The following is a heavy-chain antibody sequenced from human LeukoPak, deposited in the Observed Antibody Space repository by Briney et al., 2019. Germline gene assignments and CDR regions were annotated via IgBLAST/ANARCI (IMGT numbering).Heavy chain of an antibody. J-gene: IGHJ4*02. D-gene: IGHD4-17*01. Sequence: GASVKVSCKASGGTFSSYAISWVRQAPGQGLEWMGRIIPIFGTANYAQKFQGRVTITTDESTSTAYMELNSLRSEDTAVYYCARDRWYGDYESLLYYFDYWGQGTLVTVSS. V-gene: IGHV1-69*05. CDR1: GGTFSSYA. CDR2: IIPIFGTA. CDR3: ARDRWYGDYESLLYYFDY.